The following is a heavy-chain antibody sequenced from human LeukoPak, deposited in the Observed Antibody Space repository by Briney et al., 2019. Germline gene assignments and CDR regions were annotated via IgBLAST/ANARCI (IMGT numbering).Heavy chain of an antibody. CDR3: AREIDYGNHDAFDI. Sequence: ASVKVSCKASGYTFTSYYMHLVRQAPGQGLEWMGIINPSGGSTSYAQKFQGRVTMTRDTYTSPVYMELSSVSSADTAVYYCAREIDYGNHDAFDIWGQGTMVTVSS. V-gene: IGHV1-46*01. J-gene: IGHJ3*02. CDR2: INPSGGST. CDR1: GYTFTSYY. D-gene: IGHD3-16*01.